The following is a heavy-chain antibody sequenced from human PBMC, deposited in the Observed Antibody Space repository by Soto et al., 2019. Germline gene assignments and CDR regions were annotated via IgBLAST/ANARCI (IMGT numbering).Heavy chain of an antibody. V-gene: IGHV3-48*01. J-gene: IGHJ4*02. CDR3: ARANYYGSPGDFDY. D-gene: IGHD3-10*01. Sequence: EVQLVESGGGLVQPGGSLRLSCAASGFTSISYSMNWVRQAPGKGLEGVSSISSSSSTIYYADSVKGRFTISRDNAKNSLYLQMNSLRAEDTAVYYCARANYYGSPGDFDYWGQGTLVTVSS. CDR1: GFTSISYS. CDR2: ISSSSSTI.